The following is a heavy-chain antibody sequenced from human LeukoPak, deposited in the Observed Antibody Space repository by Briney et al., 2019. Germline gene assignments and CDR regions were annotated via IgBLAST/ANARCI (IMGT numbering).Heavy chain of an antibody. V-gene: IGHV4-59*08. CDR1: GGSISSYY. CDR2: IYYSGST. J-gene: IGHJ4*02. D-gene: IGHD3-10*01. CDR3: AANSADYNTLGSSYKV. Sequence: SETLSLTCTVSGGSISSYYWSWIRQPPGKGLEWIGYIYYSGSTNYNPSLKSRVTISVDTSKNQFSLKLSSVTAADTAVYYCAANSADYNTLGSSYKVWGQGTLVTVSS.